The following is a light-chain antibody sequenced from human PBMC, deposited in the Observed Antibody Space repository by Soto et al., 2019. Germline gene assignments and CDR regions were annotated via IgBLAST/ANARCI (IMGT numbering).Light chain of an antibody. CDR1: ISDVGGYNY. CDR3: FSYAGDNNLV. Sequence: QSVLTQPRSVSGSPGQSVTISCTGTISDVGGYNYVSWYQHHPGKAPKLLISDVTKRPSWVPDRFSGSKSGNTASLTISDLQAEDEADYYCFSYAGDNNLVFGGGIKLTVL. V-gene: IGLV2-11*01. J-gene: IGLJ2*01. CDR2: DVT.